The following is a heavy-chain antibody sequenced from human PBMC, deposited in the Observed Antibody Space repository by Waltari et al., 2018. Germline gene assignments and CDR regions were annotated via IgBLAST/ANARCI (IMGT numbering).Heavy chain of an antibody. V-gene: IGHV4-4*07. CDR1: GGSISSYY. CDR2: LYTSGST. J-gene: IGHJ6*03. Sequence: QVQLQESGPGLVKPSETLSLTCTVSGGSISSYYWSWIRQPAGKGLEWIGRLYTSGSTNYNPSLKSRVTMSVDTSKNQFSLKLSSVTAADTAVYYCAREGRITIFGVVNYYMDVWGKGTTVTISS. D-gene: IGHD3-3*01. CDR3: AREGRITIFGVVNYYMDV.